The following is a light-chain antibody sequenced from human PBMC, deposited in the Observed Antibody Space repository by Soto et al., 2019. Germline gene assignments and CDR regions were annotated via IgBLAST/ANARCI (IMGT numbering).Light chain of an antibody. CDR2: GSS. CDR1: QDVDSNF. V-gene: IGKV3-20*01. CDR3: HQYYSSIT. Sequence: EIVLTQAPGTLSLSPGERATLSCRASQDVDSNFLAWYQQRPGQAPRLLIYGSSRRATGIPDRFSGSGSGTDFTLTISRVGPEDIAVYFCHQYYSSITFGGGTKVDVK. J-gene: IGKJ4*01.